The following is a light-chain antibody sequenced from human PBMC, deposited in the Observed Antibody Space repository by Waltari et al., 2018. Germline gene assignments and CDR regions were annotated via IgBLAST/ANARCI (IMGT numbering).Light chain of an antibody. CDR3: QQYNSYSLLT. V-gene: IGKV1-5*03. CDR1: QSISKW. Sequence: DIQMTQSPSTLSASVGDRVIITCRASQSISKWLGWYQQEPGKAPNLLIYKASTLESGVPSRFSGSGSGTDFSLTISSLQPDDFATYYCQQYNSYSLLTFGGGTKIEIK. J-gene: IGKJ4*01. CDR2: KAS.